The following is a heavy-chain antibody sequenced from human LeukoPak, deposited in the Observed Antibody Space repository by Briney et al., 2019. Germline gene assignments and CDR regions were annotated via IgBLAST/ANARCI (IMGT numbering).Heavy chain of an antibody. J-gene: IGHJ4*02. CDR2: INPSGGST. D-gene: IGHD3-9*01. CDR1: GYTFTSYY. Sequence: ASVKVSCKASGYTFTSYYIHWVRQAPGQGLEWMRIINPSGGSTSYAQKFQGRVTMTRDTSTSTVYMELSGLRSEDTAVYYCARDLAGYDILTYWGQGTLVTVSS. V-gene: IGHV1-46*01. CDR3: ARDLAGYDILTY.